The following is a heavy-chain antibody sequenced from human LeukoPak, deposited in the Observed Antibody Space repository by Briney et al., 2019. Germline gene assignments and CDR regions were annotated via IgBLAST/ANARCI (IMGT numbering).Heavy chain of an antibody. Sequence: GGSLRLSCAVSGFTFSDYYMSWIRQAPGKGLEWVSYISSSGSTIYYADSVKGRFTISRDNAKNSLYLQMNSLRAEDTAVYYCARSYYYGSGSYFPAHYGMDVWGQGTTVTVSS. J-gene: IGHJ6*02. V-gene: IGHV3-11*01. D-gene: IGHD3-10*01. CDR2: ISSSGSTI. CDR1: GFTFSDYY. CDR3: ARSYYYGSGSYFPAHYGMDV.